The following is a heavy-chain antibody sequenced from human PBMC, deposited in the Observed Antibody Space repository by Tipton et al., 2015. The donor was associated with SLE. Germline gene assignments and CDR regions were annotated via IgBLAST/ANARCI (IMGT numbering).Heavy chain of an antibody. V-gene: IGHV3-23*01. D-gene: IGHD1-26*01. CDR1: GFTFNSYA. Sequence: SLRLSCAASGFTFNSYAMSWVRQAPGKGLEWVSVISGSGTTTYHADSVKGRFTISRDNSKNTLYLQMNSLRAEDTAVYYCASELSPYYGMDVWGQGTTVTVSS. CDR3: ASELSPYYGMDV. J-gene: IGHJ6*02. CDR2: ISGSGTTT.